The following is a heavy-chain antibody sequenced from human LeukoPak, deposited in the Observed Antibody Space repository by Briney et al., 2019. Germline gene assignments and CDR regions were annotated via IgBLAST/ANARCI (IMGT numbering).Heavy chain of an antibody. D-gene: IGHD6-13*01. CDR2: IYHSGST. V-gene: IGHV4-38-2*02. Sequence: SETLSLTCTVSGYSISSGYYWGWIRQPPGKGLEWIGSIYHSGSTYYNPSLKSRVTISVDTSKNQFSLKLSSVTAADTAVYYCARADYSSSWSHDYYYMDVWGKGTTVTVSS. CDR3: ARADYSSSWSHDYYYMDV. CDR1: GYSISSGYY. J-gene: IGHJ6*03.